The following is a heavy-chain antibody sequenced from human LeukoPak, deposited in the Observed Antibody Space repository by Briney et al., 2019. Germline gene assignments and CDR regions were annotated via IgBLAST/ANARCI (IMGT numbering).Heavy chain of an antibody. V-gene: IGHV3-7*02. CDR1: GFSFRSFW. J-gene: IGHJ4*02. D-gene: IGHD1-1*01. Sequence: GGSLRLSCAASGFSFRSFWMSWVRQAPGKGLEWVASIKEDGSDKYYVESVKGRFTISRENARNSLYLQMNSLRAEDTAVYYCARKTDHQTGGDYWGQGTLVTVSS. CDR3: ARKTDHQTGGDY. CDR2: IKEDGSDK.